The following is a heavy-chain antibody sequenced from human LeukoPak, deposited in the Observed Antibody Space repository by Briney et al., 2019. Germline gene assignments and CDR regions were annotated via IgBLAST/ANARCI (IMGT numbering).Heavy chain of an antibody. J-gene: IGHJ6*02. CDR2: IYYSGST. Sequence: PSETLSLTCTVSGGSISSYYWSWIRQPPGKGLEWIGYIYYSGSTNYNPSLKSRVTISVDTSKNQFSLKLSSVTAADTAVYYCARDNVAAAGTKGKGTDYYYGMDVWGQGTTVTVSS. V-gene: IGHV4-59*01. CDR1: GGSISSYY. CDR3: ARDNVAAAGTKGKGTDYYYGMDV. D-gene: IGHD6-13*01.